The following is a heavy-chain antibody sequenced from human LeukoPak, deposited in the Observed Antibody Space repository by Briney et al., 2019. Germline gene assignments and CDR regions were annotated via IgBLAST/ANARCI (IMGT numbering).Heavy chain of an antibody. CDR2: ISSTGGST. V-gene: IGHV3-64*01. CDR1: GFTFSRYA. CDR3: AREALGAAIDY. D-gene: IGHD1-26*01. Sequence: GGSLRLSCAASGFTFSRYAMHWVRQAPGKGLGYVSAISSTGGSTFYGNSVKGRFTISRDNSKSTLYLQLGSLRAEDMAVYYCAREALGAAIDYWGQGTLVTVSS. J-gene: IGHJ4*02.